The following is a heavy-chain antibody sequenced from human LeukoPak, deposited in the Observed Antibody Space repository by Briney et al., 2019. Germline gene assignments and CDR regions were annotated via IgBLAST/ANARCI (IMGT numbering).Heavy chain of an antibody. CDR1: GGSISSYY. D-gene: IGHD2-21*01. CDR2: IYYSGGT. Sequence: SETLSLTCTVSGGSISSYYWSWIRQPPGKGLEWIGYIYYSGGTNYNPSLKSRVTISVDTSKNQFSLKLSSVTAADTAVYYCARDQVKGYLDYWGQGTLVTVSS. CDR3: ARDQVKGYLDY. V-gene: IGHV4-59*01. J-gene: IGHJ4*02.